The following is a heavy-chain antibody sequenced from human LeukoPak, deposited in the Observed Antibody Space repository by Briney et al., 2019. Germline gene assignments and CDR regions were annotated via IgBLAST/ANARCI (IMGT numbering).Heavy chain of an antibody. D-gene: IGHD6-13*01. CDR1: GFSLTTRGVG. CDR3: AHRTDLYSSSWYWGY. V-gene: IGHV2-5*02. J-gene: IGHJ4*02. Sequence: SGPTLVKPTQTLTLTCTFSGFSLTTRGVGVGWIRQPPGKVLEWLALIYWDDDKRYSPSLKSRLTITKDTSKNQVVLTMTNMDPVDTATYYCAHRTDLYSSSWYWGYWGQGTLVTVSP. CDR2: IYWDDDK.